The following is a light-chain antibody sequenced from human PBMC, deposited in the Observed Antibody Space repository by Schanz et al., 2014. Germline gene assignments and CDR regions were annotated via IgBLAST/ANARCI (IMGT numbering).Light chain of an antibody. CDR2: VNI. J-gene: IGLJ1*01. V-gene: IGLV1-40*01. Sequence: QSVLTQPPSVSGAPGQRVTISCTGSSSNIGAGYDVHWYRQLPGTAPKLLIYVNINRPSGVPDRFSGSKSGTSASLAITGLQAEDEADYYCSSYAGSNSPFVFGTGTKLTVL. CDR1: SSNIGAGYD. CDR3: SSYAGSNSPFV.